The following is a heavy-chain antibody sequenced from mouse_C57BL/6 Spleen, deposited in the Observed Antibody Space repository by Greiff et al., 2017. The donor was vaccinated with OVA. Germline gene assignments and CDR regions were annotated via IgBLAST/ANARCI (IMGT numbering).Heavy chain of an antibody. CDR1: GFTFSDYG. CDR2: ISSASSSI. Sequence: DVQLVEPGGGLVKPGASLKLSCAASGFTFSDYGMHWVRQTPEKGLEWVAYISSASSSIYYADTVKGRFTISRDNAKNTLCLQMTSLRSEDTAVYYGARSGLRPPLAVDYWGQGTSVTVSA. J-gene: IGHJ4*01. D-gene: IGHD1-2*01. CDR3: ARSGLRPPLAVDY. V-gene: IGHV5-17*01.